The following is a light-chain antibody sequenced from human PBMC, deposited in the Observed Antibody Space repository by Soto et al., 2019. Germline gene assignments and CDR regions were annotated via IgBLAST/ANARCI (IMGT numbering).Light chain of an antibody. CDR2: DVS. V-gene: IGLV2-14*01. J-gene: IGLJ2*01. CDR1: SSDVGGYNY. CDR3: SSYTGSSTYVV. Sequence: QSALTQPASVSGSPGQSITISCTGTSSDVGGYNYVSWYQQHPGKAPKLMIYDVSNRPSGVSNRFSGSKSANTASLTISGLQAEDEADYYFSSYTGSSTYVVFGGCTQLTVL.